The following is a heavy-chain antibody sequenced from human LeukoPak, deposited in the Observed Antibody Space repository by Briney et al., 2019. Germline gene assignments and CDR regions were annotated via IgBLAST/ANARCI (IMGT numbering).Heavy chain of an antibody. V-gene: IGHV3-21*01. CDR2: ISSSSSYI. CDR1: GFTFSSYS. Sequence: GGSLRLSCAASGFTFSSYSMNWVRQAPXXXLEWVSSISSSSSYIYYADSVKGRFTISRDNAKNSLYLQMNSLRAEDTAVYYCARDSSSGYYYDWVDYWGQGTLVTVSS. CDR3: ARDSSSGYYYDWVDY. J-gene: IGHJ4*02. D-gene: IGHD3-22*01.